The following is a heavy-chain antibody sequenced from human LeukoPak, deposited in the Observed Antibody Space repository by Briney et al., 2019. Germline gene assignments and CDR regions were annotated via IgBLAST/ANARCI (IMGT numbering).Heavy chain of an antibody. V-gene: IGHV3-21*05. CDR3: LPDNPGIMDFAH. CDR1: GPTFSDYE. Sequence: GGSLRLSCAVSGPTFSDYEMNWVRQAPDKGLEWLSFIDRSGNDMRYAESVKGRFTISRDNTRNSLYLQMNSLRAEDTAVYYCLPDNPGIMDFAHWGQGTLVTVSS. CDR2: IDRSGNDM. D-gene: IGHD2-2*03. J-gene: IGHJ4*01.